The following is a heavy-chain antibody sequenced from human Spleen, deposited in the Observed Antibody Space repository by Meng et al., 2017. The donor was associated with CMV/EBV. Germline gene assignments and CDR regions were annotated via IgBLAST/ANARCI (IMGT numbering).Heavy chain of an antibody. Sequence: GGSLRLSCAASGFTFSDHYMDWVRQAPGKGLEWVSTVNADGRGAYYADSVKGRFTVSRDQSKSTVYLQMNSLRAEDTAVYYCAKEFYVVEDWGQGTLVTVSS. CDR2: VNADGRGA. J-gene: IGHJ4*02. CDR3: AKEFYVVED. D-gene: IGHD2-2*01. CDR1: GFTFSDHY. V-gene: IGHV3-23*01.